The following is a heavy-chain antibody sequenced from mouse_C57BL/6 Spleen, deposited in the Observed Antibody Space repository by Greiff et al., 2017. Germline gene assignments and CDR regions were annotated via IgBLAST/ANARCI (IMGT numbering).Heavy chain of an antibody. D-gene: IGHD1-1*01. CDR3: AREGSMCVDY. CDR1: GYAFSSSW. CDR2: IYPGGGDT. Sequence: VQLQQSGPELVKPGASVKISCKASGYAFSSSWMNWVKQRPGKGLEWIGRIYPGGGDTNYNGKFKGKATLTADKSSSTAYMQLSSLTSEDSAVYCCAREGSMCVDYWGQGSTLTVAS. J-gene: IGHJ2*01. V-gene: IGHV1-82*01.